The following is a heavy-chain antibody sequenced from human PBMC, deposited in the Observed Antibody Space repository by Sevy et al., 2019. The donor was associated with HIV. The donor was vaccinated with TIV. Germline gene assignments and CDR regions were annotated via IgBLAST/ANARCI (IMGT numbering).Heavy chain of an antibody. V-gene: IGHV4-38-2*01. J-gene: IGHJ1*01. CDR1: GYSITSGYW. Sequence: SETLSLTCAVSGYSITSGYWWAWIRQAPGKGLGWIGGVYNNGAIQYNPSLESRVTISRDTSQNHVSLRVRSVTAADTAGDYWGSHGWSFEGSWGQGIMVTVSS. CDR2: VYNNGAI. D-gene: IGHD1-26*01. CDR3: GSHGWSFEGS.